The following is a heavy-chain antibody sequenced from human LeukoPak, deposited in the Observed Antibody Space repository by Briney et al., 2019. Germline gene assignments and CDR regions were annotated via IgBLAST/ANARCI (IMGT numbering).Heavy chain of an antibody. CDR2: VHTCGNP. CDR1: AGSISSPS. V-gene: IGHV4-4*07. J-gene: IGHJ4*02. D-gene: IGHD1-26*01. Sequence: SQTLSPTCTVSAGSISSPSRGWIRHPAGKGLEWIEHVHTCGNPNYNTSLNRQVTLSPDESNNHLSLNLSSVAAADTAVYYCARSGSFLFDCWGQGILVTVSS. CDR3: ARSGSFLFDC.